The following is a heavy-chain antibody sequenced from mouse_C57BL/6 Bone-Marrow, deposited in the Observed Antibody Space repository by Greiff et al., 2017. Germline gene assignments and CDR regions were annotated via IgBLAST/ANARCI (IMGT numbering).Heavy chain of an antibody. CDR3: ARGPYLPAMDY. J-gene: IGHJ4*01. CDR1: GYTFTSYW. V-gene: IGHV1-69*01. CDR2: IDPSDSYT. Sequence: QVQLKQPGAELVMPGASVKLSCKASGYTFTSYWMHWVKQRPGQGLEWIGEIDPSDSYTNYNQKFKGKSTLTVDKSSSTAYMQLSSLTSEDSAVYYCARGPYLPAMDYWGQGISVTVSS.